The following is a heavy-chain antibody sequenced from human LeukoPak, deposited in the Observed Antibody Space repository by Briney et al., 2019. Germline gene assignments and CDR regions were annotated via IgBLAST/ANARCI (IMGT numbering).Heavy chain of an antibody. CDR3: ARIKEVRNVRYYYYYGMDV. CDR2: INHSGST. D-gene: IGHD3-10*02. CDR1: GGSISSGDYY. Sequence: SETLSLTCTVSGGSISSGDYYWSWIRQPPGKGLEWIGEINHSGSTNYNPSLKSRVTISVDTSKNQFSLKLSSVTAADTAVYYCARIKEVRNVRYYYYYGMDVWGQGTTVTVSS. V-gene: IGHV4-39*07. J-gene: IGHJ6*02.